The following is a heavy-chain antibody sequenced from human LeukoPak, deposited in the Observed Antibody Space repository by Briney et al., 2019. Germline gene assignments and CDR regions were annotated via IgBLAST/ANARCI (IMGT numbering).Heavy chain of an antibody. CDR1: GYTFTNYH. D-gene: IGHD6-25*01. CDR2: MNPNNGDS. J-gene: IGHJ4*02. Sequence: GASVTVSCKASGYTFTNYHINWVRQATGQGLEWMGWMNPNNGDSGYAQKFQGRVTITRGTSISTSYMELRSLRSDDTAVYFCARTTSFTASGYDYWGQGTLVTVSS. V-gene: IGHV1-8*03. CDR3: ARTTSFTASGYDY.